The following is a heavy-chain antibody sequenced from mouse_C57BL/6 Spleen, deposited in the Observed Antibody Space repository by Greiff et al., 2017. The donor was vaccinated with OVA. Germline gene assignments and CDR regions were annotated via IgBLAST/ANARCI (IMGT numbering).Heavy chain of an antibody. CDR2: IDPNSGGT. J-gene: IGHJ2*01. D-gene: IGHD1-1*01. CDR1: GYTFTRYW. CDR3: ARSLPYYGSSYGYFDY. V-gene: IGHV1-72*01. Sequence: QVQLKQPGAELVKPGASVTLSCKASGYTFTRYWLHWVKQRPGRGLEWIGRIDPNSGGTKYNEKFKSKATLTVDKPSSTAYMQLSSLTSEDSAVYYCARSLPYYGSSYGYFDYWGQGTTLTVSS.